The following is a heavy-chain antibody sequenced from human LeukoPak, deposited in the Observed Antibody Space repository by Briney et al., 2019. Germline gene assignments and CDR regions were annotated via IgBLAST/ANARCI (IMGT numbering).Heavy chain of an antibody. D-gene: IGHD3-10*01. CDR2: ISSSSNSI. CDR1: GFTFSSHS. V-gene: IGHV3-48*01. Sequence: GGPLRLSCAASGFTFSSHSMNWVRQAPGKGLEWVSYISSSSNSIYCADSVRARFTLSRDNAKHSLYLQMSSQRVEDTAVYYCTRARGTIEKTYGDYWSQGTLVTVSS. CDR3: TRARGTIEKTYGDY. J-gene: IGHJ4*02.